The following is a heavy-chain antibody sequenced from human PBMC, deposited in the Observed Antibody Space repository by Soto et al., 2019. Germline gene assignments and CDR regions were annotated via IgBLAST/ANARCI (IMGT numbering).Heavy chain of an antibody. V-gene: IGHV4-4*02. D-gene: IGHD6-19*01. CDR3: ARELLAFVAGDY. Sequence: QVQLQESGPGLVKPSETLSLTCAVSGDSISSSHWWSWVRQPPGEGLEWIGEVSDSGSTNYKPSPQHLVTISLDKAKNQFSLILRSVTAADTAVYYCARELLAFVAGDYWGQGTLVTVSS. J-gene: IGHJ4*02. CDR1: GDSISSSHW. CDR2: VSDSGST.